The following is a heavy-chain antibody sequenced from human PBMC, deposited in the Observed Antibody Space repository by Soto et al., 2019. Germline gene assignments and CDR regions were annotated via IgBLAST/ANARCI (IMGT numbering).Heavy chain of an antibody. J-gene: IGHJ6*02. CDR2: VSHDGNSK. CDR3: AKDTGYYDFWSGSSPYYYAMDV. V-gene: IGHV3-30*18. D-gene: IGHD3-3*01. Sequence: GGSLRLCCAASGFTFSSYAMHWVRQAPGKGLELVAIVSHDGNSKYYADSVEGRFTISRDNSNNTLYLQMNSLRAEDTALFYCAKDTGYYDFWSGSSPYYYAMDVWGQGTTVTVSS. CDR1: GFTFSSYA.